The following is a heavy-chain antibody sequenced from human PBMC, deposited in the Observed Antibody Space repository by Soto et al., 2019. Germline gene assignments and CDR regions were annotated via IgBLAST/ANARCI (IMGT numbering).Heavy chain of an antibody. CDR1: GFTFSSYS. J-gene: IGHJ4*02. Sequence: GGSLRLSCAASGFTFSSYSMNWVRQAPGKGLEWVSYISSSSTTMYYADSVKGRFTISRDNAKNSLYLQMNSLRAEDTVVFYCARGDDSSGYYYVYWGQGTLVTVPS. V-gene: IGHV3-48*01. D-gene: IGHD3-22*01. CDR3: ARGDDSSGYYYVY. CDR2: ISSSSTTM.